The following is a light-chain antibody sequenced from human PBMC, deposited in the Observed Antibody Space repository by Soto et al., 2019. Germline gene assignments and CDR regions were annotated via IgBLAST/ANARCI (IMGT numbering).Light chain of an antibody. V-gene: IGLV2-8*01. CDR2: EVT. CDR3: TSYAGSNNFGI. J-gene: IGLJ1*01. Sequence: QSVLTPPPSASGSPGQSVTISCTGTSSDVGSYNYVSWYQQHPGKAPKLMIYEVTKRPSGVPDRFSGSKSGNTASLTVSGLQAEDEADYYCTSYAGSNNFGIFGTGTKVTVL. CDR1: SSDVGSYNY.